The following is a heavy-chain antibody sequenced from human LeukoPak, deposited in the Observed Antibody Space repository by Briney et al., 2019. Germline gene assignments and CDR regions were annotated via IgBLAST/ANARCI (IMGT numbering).Heavy chain of an antibody. V-gene: IGHV1-8*03. CDR3: ARDHDYSNYFAPLFDY. Sequence: ASVKVSCKASGYTFISYDINWVRQATGQGLEWMGWMNPNSGDTGYAQRFQGRVTFTRNTSISTAYMELSSLRSEDTAVYYCARDHDYSNYFAPLFDYWGQGALVTVSS. D-gene: IGHD4-11*01. CDR2: MNPNSGDT. CDR1: GYTFISYD. J-gene: IGHJ4*02.